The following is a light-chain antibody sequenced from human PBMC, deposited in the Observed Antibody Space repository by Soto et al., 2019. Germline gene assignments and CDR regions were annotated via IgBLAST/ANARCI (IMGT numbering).Light chain of an antibody. V-gene: IGKV1-39*01. Sequence: DIQMTQSPSSLSASAGDRVTITCRASQSISSYLNWYQQKPGKAPKLLIYAASSLQSGVPSRFSGSGSGTDFTLTISSLQPEDFATYFCQQSYSRPRTFGQGTKVDIK. CDR2: AAS. CDR3: QQSYSRPRT. CDR1: QSISSY. J-gene: IGKJ1*01.